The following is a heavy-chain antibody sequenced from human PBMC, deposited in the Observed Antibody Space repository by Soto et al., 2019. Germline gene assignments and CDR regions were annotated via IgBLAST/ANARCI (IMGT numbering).Heavy chain of an antibody. CDR3: AKDPGGYSGYGYDY. CDR1: GFTFSSYG. J-gene: IGHJ4*02. Sequence: GGSLRLSCAASGFTFSSYGMHWVRQAPGKGLEWVAVISYDGSNKYYADSVKGRFTISRDNSKNTLYLQMNSLRAEDTAVYYCAKDPGGYSGYGYDYWGQGTLVTSPQ. V-gene: IGHV3-30*18. D-gene: IGHD5-12*01. CDR2: ISYDGSNK.